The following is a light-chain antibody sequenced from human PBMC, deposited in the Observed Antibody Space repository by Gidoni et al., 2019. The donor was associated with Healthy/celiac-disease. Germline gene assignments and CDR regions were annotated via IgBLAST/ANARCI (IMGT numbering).Light chain of an antibody. J-gene: IGKJ5*01. Sequence: EIVLTQSPGTLSLSPGDRATLSCRASQSVSRSYLDCYQQKPGQAPRLLIDGAPSRATGIPDRFSGSGSGTDFTLTISRLEPEDFAVYYCQQYGSSPITFGQGTRLEIK. V-gene: IGKV3-20*01. CDR3: QQYGSSPIT. CDR2: GAP. CDR1: QSVSRSY.